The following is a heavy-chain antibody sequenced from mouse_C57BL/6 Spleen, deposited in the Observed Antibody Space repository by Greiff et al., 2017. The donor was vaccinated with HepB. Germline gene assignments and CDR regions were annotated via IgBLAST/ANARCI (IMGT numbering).Heavy chain of an antibody. D-gene: IGHD3-3*01. CDR2: INPNNGGT. CDR3: ARGGWFDY. CDR1: GYTFTDYY. V-gene: IGHV1-26*01. J-gene: IGHJ2*01. Sequence: VQLQQSGPELVKPGASVKISCKASGYTFTDYYMNWVKQSHGKSLEWIGDINPNNGGTSYNQKFKGKATLTVDKSSSTAYMELRSLTSEDSAVYYCARGGWFDYWGQGTTLTVSS.